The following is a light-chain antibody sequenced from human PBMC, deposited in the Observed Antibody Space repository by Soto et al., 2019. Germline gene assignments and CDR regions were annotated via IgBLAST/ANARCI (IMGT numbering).Light chain of an antibody. CDR3: QQYGTSPYT. V-gene: IGKV3-20*01. CDR1: QSLSSNS. CDR2: GAS. Sequence: EIVLTQSPGTLSMSPGERVTLSCGASQSLSSNSLAWYQQKPGQAPRLLIYGASSRATGIPDRFSGSGSGTDFTLTISRLEPTDFAVYFCQQYGTSPYTFGQGTKLHIK. J-gene: IGKJ2*01.